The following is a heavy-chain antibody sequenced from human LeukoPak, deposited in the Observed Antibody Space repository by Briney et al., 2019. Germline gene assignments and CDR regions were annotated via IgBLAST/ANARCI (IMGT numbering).Heavy chain of an antibody. CDR1: GFIFNHHA. Sequence: GGSLRLACAASGFIFNHHAMHWVRQAPGKGLEWVAGIWCDKSNRFYADSVRGRFTISRDDSRKTVYLQMEGMTAEDTAIYYCAKDAQRGFDYSNSLENWGQGALVTV. CDR3: AKDAQRGFDYSNSLEN. J-gene: IGHJ4*02. CDR2: IWCDKSNR. D-gene: IGHD4-11*01. V-gene: IGHV3-33*03.